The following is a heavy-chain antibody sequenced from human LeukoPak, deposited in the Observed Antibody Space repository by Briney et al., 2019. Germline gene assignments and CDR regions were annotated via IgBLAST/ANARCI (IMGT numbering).Heavy chain of an antibody. V-gene: IGHV1-2*02. CDR2: INPDSGGT. Sequence: SVPVSCKASGYTFTGYYLHWVRRAPGQGLEWMGWINPDSGGTNYAQKFPGKVTMTRDTSISTTYMELSRLRSDDTAVYYCATEKGRWELPDYWGQGTLVTVSS. CDR1: GYTFTGYY. CDR3: ATEKGRWELPDY. J-gene: IGHJ4*02. D-gene: IGHD1-26*01.